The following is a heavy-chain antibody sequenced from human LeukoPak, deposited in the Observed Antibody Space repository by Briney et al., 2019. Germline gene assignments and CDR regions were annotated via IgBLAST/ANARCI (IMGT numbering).Heavy chain of an antibody. CDR2: IYYSGST. D-gene: IGHD4-17*01. CDR3: ARASEGYGDSFDY. CDR1: GGSISIYY. V-gene: IGHV4-59*01. J-gene: IGHJ4*02. Sequence: SETLSLTCTVSGGSISIYYGSWIRQPPGKGLEWIGYIYYSGSTNYNPSLKSRVTISVGTSKNQFSLKLSSVTAADTAVYYCARASEGYGDSFDYWGQGTLVTVSS.